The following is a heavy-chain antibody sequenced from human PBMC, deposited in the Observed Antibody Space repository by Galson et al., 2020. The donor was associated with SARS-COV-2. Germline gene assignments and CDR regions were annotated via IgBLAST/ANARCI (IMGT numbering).Heavy chain of an antibody. J-gene: IGHJ5*02. V-gene: IGHV4-30-4*08. Sequence: SETLSLTCTVSGDSFTSGDYYWSWLRQPPGEGLEWIGSTDNSESTYYKPTLKSRANISVDTTKTQFSLLLTSMTAADTAVYSCAKVWFIIVSATGGFEPWSQGTLVADSS. D-gene: IGHD3-10*01. CDR1: GDSFTSGDYY. CDR2: TDNSEST. CDR3: AKVWFIIVSATGGFEP.